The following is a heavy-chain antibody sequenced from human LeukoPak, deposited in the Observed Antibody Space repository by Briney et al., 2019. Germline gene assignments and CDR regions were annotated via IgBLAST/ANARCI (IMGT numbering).Heavy chain of an antibody. V-gene: IGHV4-4*07. Sequence: SETLSLTCTVSGGSISSYYWSWIRQPAGKGLGWIGRIYTSGSTNYNPSLKSRVTMSVDTSKNQFSLKLSSVTAADTAVYYCALGYCSGGSCYPSGYWGQGTLVTVSS. CDR3: ALGYCSGGSCYPSGY. CDR2: IYTSGST. D-gene: IGHD2-15*01. CDR1: GGSISSYY. J-gene: IGHJ4*02.